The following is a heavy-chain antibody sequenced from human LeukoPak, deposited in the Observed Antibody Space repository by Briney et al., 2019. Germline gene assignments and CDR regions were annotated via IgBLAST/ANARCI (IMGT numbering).Heavy chain of an antibody. CDR3: ARDSGEYYFDY. CDR1: GYTFTSYA. J-gene: IGHJ4*02. CDR2: INAGNGYT. Sequence: ASVKVSCKASGYTFTSYAMHWVRQAPGQRLEWMGWINAGNGYTQYSQKFQGRVTITRDTSASTAYMELSSLRSEDTAVYYCARDSGEYYFDYWGQGTLVTVSS. V-gene: IGHV1-3*01. D-gene: IGHD2-15*01.